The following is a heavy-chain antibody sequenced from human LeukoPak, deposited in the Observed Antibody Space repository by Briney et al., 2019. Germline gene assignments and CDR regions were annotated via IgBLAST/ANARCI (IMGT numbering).Heavy chain of an antibody. Sequence: SETLSLTCTVSGGSISSYYWSWIRQPPGKGLEWIGYIYYSGSTNYNPSLKSRVTISVDTSKNQFSLKLSSVTTADTAVYYCARRITMVRGVIPSGWFDPWGQGTLVTVSS. V-gene: IGHV4-59*01. J-gene: IGHJ5*02. CDR1: GGSISSYY. CDR2: IYYSGST. CDR3: ARRITMVRGVIPSGWFDP. D-gene: IGHD3-10*01.